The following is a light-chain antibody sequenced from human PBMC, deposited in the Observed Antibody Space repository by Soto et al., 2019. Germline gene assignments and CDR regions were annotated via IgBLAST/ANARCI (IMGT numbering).Light chain of an antibody. CDR1: QSISHW. Sequence: DIQMTQAPSTLSASIGDRVIITCRASQSISHWLAWYQQKPGKAPKLLISDASILESGVPSRFSGSTSGTEFTLTISSLQPDDFDTYYCQQYHTYRTFGQGTKVEIK. CDR3: QQYHTYRT. V-gene: IGKV1-5*01. CDR2: DAS. J-gene: IGKJ1*01.